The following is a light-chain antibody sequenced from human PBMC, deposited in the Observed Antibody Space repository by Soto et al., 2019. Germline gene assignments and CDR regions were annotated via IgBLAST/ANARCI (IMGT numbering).Light chain of an antibody. J-gene: IGKJ5*01. CDR2: LGS. CDR3: MQALQIPQT. Sequence: DIVMTQSPLSLPVTPGEPASISCRSSQSLLHSNGYNYLDWYLQKPGQSLQLLIYLGSNRASGVTDRFSGSGSGTDFTLKINRVEAEDVGIYYCMQALQIPQTFGQGTRLEI. V-gene: IGKV2-28*01. CDR1: QSLLHSNGYNY.